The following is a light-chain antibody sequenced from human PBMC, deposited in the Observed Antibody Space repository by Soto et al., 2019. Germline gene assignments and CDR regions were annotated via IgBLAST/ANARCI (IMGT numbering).Light chain of an antibody. J-gene: IGKJ1*01. CDR3: QQYKDWPKT. Sequence: ETVMTQSPNTLSVSPGEGAVLSCRASQSVDTYVAWYQLRPGQAPRVLIYGASTRATGIPTRFSGSGSGTVFTLTIGSLQPEDSAVYYCQQYKDWPKTFGQGTKVEI. V-gene: IGKV3-15*01. CDR2: GAS. CDR1: QSVDTY.